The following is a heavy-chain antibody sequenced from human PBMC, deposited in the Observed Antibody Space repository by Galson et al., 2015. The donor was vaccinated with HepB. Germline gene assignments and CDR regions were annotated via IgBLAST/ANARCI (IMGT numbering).Heavy chain of an antibody. CDR3: ASNFGSSSWPKYFQH. J-gene: IGHJ1*01. CDR1: GGTFSSYA. D-gene: IGHD6-13*01. CDR2: IIPILGIA. Sequence: SVKVSCKASGGTFSSYAISWVRQAPGQGLEWMGRIIPILGIANYAQKFQGRVTITADKSTSTAYMELSSLRSEDTAVYYCASNFGSSSWPKYFQHWGQGTLVTVSS. V-gene: IGHV1-69*04.